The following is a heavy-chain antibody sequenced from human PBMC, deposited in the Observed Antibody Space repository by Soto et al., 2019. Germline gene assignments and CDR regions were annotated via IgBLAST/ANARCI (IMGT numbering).Heavy chain of an antibody. Sequence: PGGSLRLSCAVSGFSFNRYAMHWVRQAPGKGLEWVAVIIYDGSTTHYVDSVQGRFTISRDNSKNTLYLQMNSLRAEDTAVYYCARVQSYISEVPAAIDYYYGMDVWGQGTTVTVSS. CDR1: GFSFNRYA. D-gene: IGHD2-2*01. CDR2: IIYDGSTT. V-gene: IGHV3-30-3*01. J-gene: IGHJ6*02. CDR3: ARVQSYISEVPAAIDYYYGMDV.